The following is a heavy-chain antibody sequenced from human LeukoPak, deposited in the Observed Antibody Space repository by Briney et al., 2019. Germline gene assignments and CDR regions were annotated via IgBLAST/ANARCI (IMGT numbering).Heavy chain of an antibody. CDR1: GGSFSGYY. Sequence: SETLSLTCAVYGGSFSGYYWSWIHQPPGKGLEWIGEINHSGSTSYNPSLKSRVTISVDRSKNQFSLKLSSVTAADTAVYYCARIDFWSGSQPYFDYWGQGTLVTVSS. CDR3: ARIDFWSGSQPYFDY. J-gene: IGHJ4*02. CDR2: INHSGST. V-gene: IGHV4-34*01. D-gene: IGHD3-3*01.